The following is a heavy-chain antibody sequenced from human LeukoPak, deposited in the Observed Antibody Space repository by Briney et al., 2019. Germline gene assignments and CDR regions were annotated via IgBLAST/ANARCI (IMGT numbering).Heavy chain of an antibody. D-gene: IGHD1-14*01. CDR2: IKQDGSEK. CDR3: ARDRYNGD. CDR1: GFTFTSYW. J-gene: IGHJ3*01. Sequence: GGSLRLSCAASGFTFTSYWMSWVRQAPGKGLEWVAHIKQDGSEKHYVASVKGRFTISRDNAKNSLYLQMNSLRAEDTAVYYRARDRYNGDWGQGTMVTVSS. V-gene: IGHV3-7*01.